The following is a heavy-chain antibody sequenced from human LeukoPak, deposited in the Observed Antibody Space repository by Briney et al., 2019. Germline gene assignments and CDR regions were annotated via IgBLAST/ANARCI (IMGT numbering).Heavy chain of an antibody. CDR2: ISGGGST. D-gene: IGHD6-13*01. J-gene: IGHJ4*02. V-gene: IGHV3-23*01. CDR3: AKVMEQQLAFDY. CDR1: GFTFSSYA. Sequence: PGGSLRLSCAASGFTFSSYAMSWVRQAPGKGLEWVSAISGGGSTYYTDSVKGRFTISRDNSKNTLYLQMNSLRAEDTAVYYCAKVMEQQLAFDYWGQGTLVTVSS.